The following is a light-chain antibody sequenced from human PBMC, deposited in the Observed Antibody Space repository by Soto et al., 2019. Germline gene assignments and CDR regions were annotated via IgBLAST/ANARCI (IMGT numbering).Light chain of an antibody. Sequence: QSALTQPPSVSGSPGQSVTISCTGTSSDVGGYNYVSWYQQHPGKAPKLMIYDVTKRPSGVPDRFSGSKSGNRASLTIAGLQAEDEADYYCCSYAGTYTWVFGGGTKLTV. CDR2: DVT. CDR3: CSYAGTYTWV. CDR1: SSDVGGYNY. V-gene: IGLV2-11*01. J-gene: IGLJ3*02.